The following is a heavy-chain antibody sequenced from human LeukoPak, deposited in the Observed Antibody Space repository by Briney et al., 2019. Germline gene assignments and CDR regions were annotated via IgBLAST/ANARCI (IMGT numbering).Heavy chain of an antibody. Sequence: GGSLRLSCAASGFTFSDYWMHWVRQAPGKGLVWVSHINADEDRAAYADSVKGRFTISRDNARNTLYLQMNSLRAEDTAVYYCARDKGDYDTSGSLFVFGGQGTLVTVSS. D-gene: IGHD3-22*01. CDR3: ARDKGDYDTSGSLFVF. V-gene: IGHV3-74*01. CDR1: GFTFSDYW. J-gene: IGHJ4*02. CDR2: INADEDRA.